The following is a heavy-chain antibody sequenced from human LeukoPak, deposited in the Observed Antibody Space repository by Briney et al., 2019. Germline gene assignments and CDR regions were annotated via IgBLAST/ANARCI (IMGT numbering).Heavy chain of an antibody. V-gene: IGHV1-2*02. Sequence: ASMKVSCKASGYTFIDYYILWVRQAPGQGLEWMGWINPNSGGTNYAQKFQGRVTITRNTSISTAYMELSSLRSEDTAVYYCARESHAGYCTGGSCYYYYYMDVWGKGTTVTVSS. D-gene: IGHD2-15*01. CDR2: INPNSGGT. CDR3: ARESHAGYCTGGSCYYYYYMDV. J-gene: IGHJ6*03. CDR1: GYTFIDYY.